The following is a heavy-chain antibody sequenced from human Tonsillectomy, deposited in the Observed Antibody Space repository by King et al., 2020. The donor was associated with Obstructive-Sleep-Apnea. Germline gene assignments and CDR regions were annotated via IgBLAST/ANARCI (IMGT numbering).Heavy chain of an antibody. CDR1: GSTFTNSW. CDR3: ARHAAGGYYGMDV. D-gene: IGHD3-16*01. V-gene: IGHV5-51*01. J-gene: IGHJ6*02. CDR2: IYPGDSDA. Sequence: VQLVQSGAEVKKPGASLKISCKGSGSTFTNSWIGWVRQMPGKGLEYMGSIYPGDSDARYSPSFQGQVTISADKSISTAYLQWSSLKASDTAMYFCARHAAGGYYGMDVWGQGTTVTVSS.